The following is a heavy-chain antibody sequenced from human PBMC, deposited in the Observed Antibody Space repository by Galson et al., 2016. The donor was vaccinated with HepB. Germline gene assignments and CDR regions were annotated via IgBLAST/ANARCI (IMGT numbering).Heavy chain of an antibody. D-gene: IGHD5-18*01. J-gene: IGHJ4*02. CDR3: ARKTDTAAPGDY. CDR2: IYSGGDT. Sequence: SLRLSCAASGFTVSWNYMSWVRQAPGKGLECVSVIYSGGDTYYAASVKGRFTISRDNSKNALYLQMNNLRAEDTAGYYCARKTDTAAPGDYWGQGTLVTVSS. CDR1: GFTVSWNY. V-gene: IGHV3-66*01.